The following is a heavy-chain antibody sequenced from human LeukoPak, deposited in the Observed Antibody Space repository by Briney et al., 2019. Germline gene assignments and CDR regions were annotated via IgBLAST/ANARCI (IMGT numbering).Heavy chain of an antibody. Sequence: GGSLRLSCAASGFTFSSYAMSWVRQAPGKGLEWASAISGSGGSTYYADSVKGRFTISRDNSKNTLYLQMNSLRAEDTAVYYCAKVALKYCSSTSCLYYFDYWGQGTLVTVSS. CDR2: ISGSGGST. CDR1: GFTFSSYA. D-gene: IGHD2-2*01. J-gene: IGHJ4*02. CDR3: AKVALKYCSSTSCLYYFDY. V-gene: IGHV3-23*01.